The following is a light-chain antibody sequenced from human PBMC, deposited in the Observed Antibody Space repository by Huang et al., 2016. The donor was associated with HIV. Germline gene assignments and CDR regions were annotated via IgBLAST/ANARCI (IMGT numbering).Light chain of an antibody. CDR1: QGISSD. V-gene: IGKV1-9*01. J-gene: IGKJ5*01. CDR2: AAS. CDR3: QQLYDDPLT. Sequence: IQLTQSPSSQSASVGDRVTITCRASQGISSDLAWYQQKPGKAPKLPIFAASTLQSGVPSRFSGSGSGTDFTLTINSLQPEDFSTYYCQQLYDDPLTFGQGARLEIK.